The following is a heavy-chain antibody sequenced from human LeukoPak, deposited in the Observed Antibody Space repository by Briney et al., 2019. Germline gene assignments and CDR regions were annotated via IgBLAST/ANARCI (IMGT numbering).Heavy chain of an antibody. D-gene: IGHD6-6*01. V-gene: IGHV3-74*01. CDR3: ARDYSSWFDY. Sequence: GSLRLSCAASGFTFSSYWIHWVRQAPGKGLVWVSIINSDGSTTNYADSVKGRFTISRDNAKNTLYLQLNSLGPEDTAVYYCARDYSSWFDYWGQGTLVTVSS. J-gene: IGHJ4*02. CDR1: GFTFSSYW. CDR2: INSDGSTT.